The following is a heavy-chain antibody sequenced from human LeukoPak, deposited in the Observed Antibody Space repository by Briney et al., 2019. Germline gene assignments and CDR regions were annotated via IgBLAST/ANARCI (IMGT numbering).Heavy chain of an antibody. CDR3: ARDRRTTVSPFDY. J-gene: IGHJ4*02. CDR1: GFTSSSYW. Sequence: GGSLRLSCAASGFTSSSYWMSWVRQAPGKGLEWVANIKQDGGEKYYVDSVKGRFTISRDNAKNSVYLQMNSLRAEDTAVYYCARDRRTTVSPFDYWGQGTLVTVSS. D-gene: IGHD4-17*01. CDR2: IKQDGGEK. V-gene: IGHV3-7*01.